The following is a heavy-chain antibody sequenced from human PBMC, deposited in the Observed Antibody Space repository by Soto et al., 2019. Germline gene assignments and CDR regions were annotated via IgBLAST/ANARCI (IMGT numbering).Heavy chain of an antibody. CDR3: ATLWGQD. V-gene: IGHV4-39*01. CDR1: GGSISSSSYY. J-gene: IGHJ4*02. D-gene: IGHD3-10*01. Sequence: QLQLQESGPGLVKPSETLSLTCTVSGGSISSSSYYWGWIRQPPGKGLEWIGRIYYSGSTYYNPSLTIRVTIAVDTSKNQFSLKLSSVTAADTAVYYCATLWGQDWGQGTPVTVSS. CDR2: IYYSGST.